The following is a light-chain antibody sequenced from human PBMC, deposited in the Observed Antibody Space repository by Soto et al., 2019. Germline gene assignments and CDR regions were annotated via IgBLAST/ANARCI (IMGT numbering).Light chain of an antibody. CDR2: GTS. J-gene: IGKJ2*01. V-gene: IGKV3-20*01. Sequence: EIVLTQSPGTLSLSPGERATLSCRADRSVSDTLLTWFQQKPGQAPMLLIFGTSNRAPGIPDRFSGSGSGTDFTLTISRLEPDDFAVYYWQQYGRSPFTFGQGTKLQIK. CDR1: RSVSDTL. CDR3: QQYGRSPFT.